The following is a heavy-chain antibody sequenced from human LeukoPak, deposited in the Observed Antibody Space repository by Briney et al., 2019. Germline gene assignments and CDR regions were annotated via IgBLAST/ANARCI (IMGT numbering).Heavy chain of an antibody. CDR3: AKEMGPMVHGDY. D-gene: IGHD2-8*01. CDR2: ISSDGSQK. J-gene: IGHJ4*02. V-gene: IGHV3-30*18. CDR1: LFTSSSSA. Sequence: VGSLRRSPAPSLFTSSSSAMHWVSQAPGPGQERVAIISSDGSQKFYAESVKGRFTISRDNSKNTLYLQMDSLRAEDTAVYYCAKEMGPMVHGDYWGQGTLVTVSS.